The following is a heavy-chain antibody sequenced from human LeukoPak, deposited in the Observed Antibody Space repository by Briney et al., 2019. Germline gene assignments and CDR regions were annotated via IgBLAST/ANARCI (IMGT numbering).Heavy chain of an antibody. Sequence: GGSLRLSCTAPGFTFSSNWMSWVRQAPGKGLEWVANINQHGTEKYYVDSVKGRFTISRDNAKNSLFLQVNSLRAEDTAVYYCARNVDAFGIWGQGTMVTVSS. J-gene: IGHJ3*02. CDR1: GFTFSSNW. CDR2: INQHGTEK. CDR3: ARNVDAFGI. V-gene: IGHV3-7*01.